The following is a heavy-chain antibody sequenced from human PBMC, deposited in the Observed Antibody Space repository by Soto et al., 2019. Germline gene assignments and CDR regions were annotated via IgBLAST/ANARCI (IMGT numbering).Heavy chain of an antibody. D-gene: IGHD1-26*01. CDR1: GGSISSSSYY. CDR3: ARRRIVVTTNFDY. Sequence: TETLSLTCNVSGGSISSSSYYCGWIRQPPGKGLEWIGHIFHTGSTYYNPSLKSRVTISVDTSKNQFSLKLSSVTATDTAVYYCARRRIVVTTNFDYWGQGTPVTVSS. J-gene: IGHJ4*02. CDR2: IFHTGST. V-gene: IGHV4-39*01.